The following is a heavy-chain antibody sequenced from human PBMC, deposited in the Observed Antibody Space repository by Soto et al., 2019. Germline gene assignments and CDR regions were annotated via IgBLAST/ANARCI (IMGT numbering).Heavy chain of an antibody. Sequence: SGTLSLTCAVSGGSISSSNWWSWVRQPPGKGLEWIGEIYHSGSTNYNPSLKSRVTISVDKSKNQFSLKLSSVTAADTAVYYCARKVNGTKLKRLNWFDTWGQGTLVTVSS. CDR3: ARKVNGTKLKRLNWFDT. CDR1: GGSISSSNW. V-gene: IGHV4-4*02. J-gene: IGHJ5*02. CDR2: IYHSGST. D-gene: IGHD1-20*01.